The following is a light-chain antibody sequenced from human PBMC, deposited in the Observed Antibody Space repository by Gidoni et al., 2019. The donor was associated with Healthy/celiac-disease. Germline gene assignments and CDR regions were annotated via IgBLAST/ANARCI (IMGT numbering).Light chain of an antibody. V-gene: IGLV2-23*01. Sequence: QSALTQPASVSGSPGQSITISCTGTSSDVGSYNLGSWYQQHPGKAPKLMIYEGSKRPSGVSNRFSGSKSGNTASLTISGLQAEDEADYYCCSYAGSSTSYVVFGGGTKLTVL. J-gene: IGLJ2*01. CDR1: SSDVGSYNL. CDR2: EGS. CDR3: CSYAGSSTSYVV.